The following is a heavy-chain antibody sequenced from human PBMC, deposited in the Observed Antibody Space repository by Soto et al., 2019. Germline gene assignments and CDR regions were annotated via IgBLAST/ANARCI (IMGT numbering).Heavy chain of an antibody. CDR2: IIPILGIA. CDR3: ARDRYCSGGSCYSHDAFDI. J-gene: IGHJ3*02. CDR1: GGTFSSYT. V-gene: IGHV1-69*04. Sequence: AASVKVSCKASGGTFSSYTISWVRQAPGQGLEWMGRIIPILGIANYAQKFQGRVTITADKSTSTAYMELSSLRSEDTAVYYCARDRYCSGGSCYSHDAFDIWGQGTMVTVSS. D-gene: IGHD2-15*01.